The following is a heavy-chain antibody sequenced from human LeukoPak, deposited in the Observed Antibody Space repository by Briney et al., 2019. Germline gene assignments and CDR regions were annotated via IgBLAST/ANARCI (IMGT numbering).Heavy chain of an antibody. J-gene: IGHJ4*02. Sequence: PGGSLRLSCAASAFTVSSNYMSWVRQAPGKGLEWVSVIYSGGSTYYADSVKGRFTISRDNSKNTLYLQMNSLRAEDTAVYYCARDRGSDFDYWGQGTLVTVSS. CDR3: ARDRGSDFDY. CDR2: IYSGGST. CDR1: AFTVSSNY. V-gene: IGHV3-66*01.